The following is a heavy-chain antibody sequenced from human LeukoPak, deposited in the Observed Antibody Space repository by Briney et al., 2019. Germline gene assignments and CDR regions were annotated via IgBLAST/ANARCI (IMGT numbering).Heavy chain of an antibody. D-gene: IGHD3-22*01. V-gene: IGHV3-9*01. CDR2: ISWNSGSI. Sequence: PGRSLRLSCAASGFTFDDYAMHWVRHAPGKCLEWVSGISWNSGSIGYADSVKGRFTISRDNAKNSLYLQMNSLRAEDTALYYCAKDIAYDSSGYYDYWGQGTLVTVSS. J-gene: IGHJ4*02. CDR3: AKDIAYDSSGYYDY. CDR1: GFTFDDYA.